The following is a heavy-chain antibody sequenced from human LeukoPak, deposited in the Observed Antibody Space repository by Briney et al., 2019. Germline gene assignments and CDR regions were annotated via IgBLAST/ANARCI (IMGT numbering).Heavy chain of an antibody. V-gene: IGHV3-21*01. CDR1: GFTFSSYS. J-gene: IGHJ4*02. CDR2: ISSSSSYI. D-gene: IGHD4-17*01. Sequence: KPGGSLRLSCAASGFTFSSYSMNWVRQAPGKGLEWVSSISSSSSYIYYADSVKGRFTISRDNAKNSLYLQMNSLRAEDTAVYYCARDHYGDYHFDYWGQGTLVTVSS. CDR3: ARDHYGDYHFDY.